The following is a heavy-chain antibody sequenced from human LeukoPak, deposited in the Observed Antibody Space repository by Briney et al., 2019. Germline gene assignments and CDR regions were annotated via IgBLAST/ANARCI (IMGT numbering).Heavy chain of an antibody. CDR2: INHSGST. J-gene: IGHJ4*02. CDR3: ARGRLAYSSGWYSDY. V-gene: IGHV4-34*01. CDR1: GGSFSGYY. D-gene: IGHD6-19*01. Sequence: SETLSLTCAVYGGSFSGYYWSWIRQPPGKGLEWIGEINHSGSTNYNPSLKSRVTISVDTSKNQFSLKLSSVTAADTAVYYCARGRLAYSSGWYSDYWGQGTLVTVSS.